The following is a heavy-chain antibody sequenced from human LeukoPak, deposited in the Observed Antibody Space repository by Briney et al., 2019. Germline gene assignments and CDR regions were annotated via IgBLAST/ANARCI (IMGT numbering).Heavy chain of an antibody. D-gene: IGHD1-26*01. CDR3: ARDLPSVGATLPDY. J-gene: IGHJ4*02. V-gene: IGHV1-18*04. Sequence: ASVKVSCKASGYTFTGYYMHWVRQAPGQGLEWMGWISAYNGNTNYAQKLQGRVTMTTDTSTSTAHMELRSLRSDDTAVYYCARDLPSVGATLPDYWGQGTLVTVSS. CDR1: GYTFTGYY. CDR2: ISAYNGNT.